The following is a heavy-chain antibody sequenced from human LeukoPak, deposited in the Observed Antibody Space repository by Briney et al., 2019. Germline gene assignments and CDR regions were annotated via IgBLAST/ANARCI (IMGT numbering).Heavy chain of an antibody. V-gene: IGHV4-34*01. D-gene: IGHD1-26*01. J-gene: IGHJ4*02. Sequence: SETLSLTCAVYGGSFSGYYWSWIRQPPGKGLEWIGEINHSGSTNYNPSLKSRVTISVDTSKNQFSLKLSSVTAADTAVYYCARGPELNIVGALRFDYWGQGTLVTVSS. CDR2: INHSGST. CDR3: ARGPELNIVGALRFDY. CDR1: GGSFSGYY.